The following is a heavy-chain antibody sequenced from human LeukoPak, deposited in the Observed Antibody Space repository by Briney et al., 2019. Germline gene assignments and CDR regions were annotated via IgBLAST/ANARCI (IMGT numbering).Heavy chain of an antibody. J-gene: IGHJ4*02. CDR1: GVTFSSYC. CDR3: AKGGHSSGWWDYFDY. V-gene: IGHV3-30*18. D-gene: IGHD6-19*01. Sequence: PGRSLRLSCAASGVTFSSYCMHWVRQAPGKGLEWVAVISYDGSNKYYADSVKGRFTISRDNSKNTLYLQMNSLRAEDTAVYYCAKGGHSSGWWDYFDYWGQGTLVTVSS. CDR2: ISYDGSNK.